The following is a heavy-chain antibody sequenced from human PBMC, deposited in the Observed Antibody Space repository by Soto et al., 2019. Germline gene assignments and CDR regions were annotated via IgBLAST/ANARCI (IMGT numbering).Heavy chain of an antibody. Sequence: QLQLQESGSGLVKPSQTLSLTCAVSGGSISSGGYSWSWIRQPPGKGLEWIGYIYHSGSTYYNPXLXXXXXXXXXRSXXQFSLXXXXXXAXDTAXYYXXXXXXTVTTLDYWGQGTLVTVSS. D-gene: IGHD4-4*01. J-gene: IGHJ4*02. CDR3: XXXXXTVTTLDY. CDR2: IYHSGST. CDR1: GGSISSGGYS. V-gene: IGHV4-30-2*01.